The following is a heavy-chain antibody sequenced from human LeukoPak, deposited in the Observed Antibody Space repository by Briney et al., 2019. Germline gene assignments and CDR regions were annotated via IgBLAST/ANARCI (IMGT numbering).Heavy chain of an antibody. J-gene: IGHJ4*02. Sequence: PSETLSLTFSVYGGSFSGYYWSSIRQPPGKGLEWIGEINHSGSTNYNPSLKSRVTISVDTSKNQFSLKLSSVTAADTAVYYCARASTDTTGYLTPYSNFDYWGQGTLVTVSS. CDR1: GGSFSGYY. CDR3: ARASTDTTGYLTPYSNFDY. CDR2: INHSGST. D-gene: IGHD3-22*01. V-gene: IGHV4-34*01.